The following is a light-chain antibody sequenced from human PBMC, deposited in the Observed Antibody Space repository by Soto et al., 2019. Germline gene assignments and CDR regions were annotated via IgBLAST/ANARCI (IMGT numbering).Light chain of an antibody. Sequence: QSALAQPASVSGSPGQSVTISCTGTDTDIGGHNYVSWYQQYPGKAPRLIIFEVSNRPSGVSDRYSGSKSSNTASLTISDLQPEDEAEYHCTSYRSTFNLVFGGGTKPTVL. CDR2: EVS. CDR3: TSYRSTFNLV. V-gene: IGLV2-14*01. CDR1: DTDIGGHNY. J-gene: IGLJ2*01.